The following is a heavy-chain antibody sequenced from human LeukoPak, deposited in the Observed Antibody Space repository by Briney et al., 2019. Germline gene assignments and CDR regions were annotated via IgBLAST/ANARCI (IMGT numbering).Heavy chain of an antibody. J-gene: IGHJ4*02. Sequence: GASVKVSCKASGYTFTSYAMHWVRQAPGQRLEWMGGIIPIFGTANYAQKFQGRVTITADESTSTAYMELSSLRSEDTAVYYCARGRTRYYDSSGYYFLVYWGQGTLVTVSS. D-gene: IGHD3-22*01. CDR2: IIPIFGTA. V-gene: IGHV1-69*13. CDR3: ARGRTRYYDSSGYYFLVY. CDR1: GYTFTSYA.